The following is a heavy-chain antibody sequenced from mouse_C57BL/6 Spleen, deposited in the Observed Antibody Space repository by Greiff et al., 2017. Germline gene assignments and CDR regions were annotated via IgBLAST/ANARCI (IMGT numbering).Heavy chain of an antibody. CDR3: AIKTLFSTVVATDYFDY. CDR1: GFSLTSYG. J-gene: IGHJ2*01. CDR2: IWRGGST. D-gene: IGHD1-1*01. V-gene: IGHV2-5*01. Sequence: QVQLKQSGPGLVQPSQSLSITCTVSGFSLTSYGVHWVRQSPGKGLEWLGVIWRGGSTDYNAAFMSRLSITKDNSKSQVFFKMNSLQADDTAIYYCAIKTLFSTVVATDYFDYWGQGTTLTVSS.